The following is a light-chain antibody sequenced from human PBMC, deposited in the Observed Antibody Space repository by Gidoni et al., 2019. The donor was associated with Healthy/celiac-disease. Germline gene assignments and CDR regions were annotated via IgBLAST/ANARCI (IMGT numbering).Light chain of an antibody. CDR2: AAS. V-gene: IGKV1-39*01. CDR3: QQSYSTRPIT. CDR1: QSISSY. J-gene: IGKJ5*01. Sequence: DIQMTQSPSSLSASVGDRVTITCRASQSISSYLNWYQQKPGKAPKLLIYAASSLQSGVPARFSGSGSGTEFNLTISSLQPEDVATYYCQQSYSTRPITFGQGTRLEIK.